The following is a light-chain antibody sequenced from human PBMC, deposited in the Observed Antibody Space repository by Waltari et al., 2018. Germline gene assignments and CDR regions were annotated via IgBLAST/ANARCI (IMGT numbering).Light chain of an antibody. J-gene: IGKJ2*01. V-gene: IGKV1-5*01. Sequence: DIQMTQSPSTLSASVGDRVTITCRASQSISSWLAWYQQKPGQAPKLLIYAASSLQSGVPSRFRGSGSGTDFTLTITSLQPEDFATYYCHQTFSHPRPSFGQGTKVDI. CDR3: HQTFSHPRPS. CDR1: QSISSW. CDR2: AAS.